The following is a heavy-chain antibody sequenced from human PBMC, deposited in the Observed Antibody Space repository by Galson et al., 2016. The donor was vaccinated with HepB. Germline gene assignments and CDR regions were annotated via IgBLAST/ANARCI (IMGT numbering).Heavy chain of an antibody. CDR1: GYSFSTYW. CDR3: VRQDTNYYDVLTGYSTAQGGAFDV. J-gene: IGHJ3*01. V-gene: IGHV5-51*01. D-gene: IGHD3-9*01. CDR2: IYPGDSDT. Sequence: QSGAEVKKPGESLKITCKSSGYSFSTYWIGWVRQMSGKGLEWMGVIYPGDSDTTYSPSFAGPVTISADQSISTAYLQWSSLKASDTAIYYCVRQDTNYYDVLTGYSTAQGGAFDVWGQGTVVSVSS.